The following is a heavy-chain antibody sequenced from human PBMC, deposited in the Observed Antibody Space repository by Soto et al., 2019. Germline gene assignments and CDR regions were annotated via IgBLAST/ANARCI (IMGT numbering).Heavy chain of an antibody. CDR3: TRVHCSGGSCYLPGAFDI. D-gene: IGHD2-15*01. CDR2: IRSKAYGGTT. Sequence: PGGSLRLSCTASGFTFGDYAMSWFRQAPGKGLEWVGFIRSKAYGGTTEYAASVKGRFTISRDDSKSIAYLQMNSLKTEDTAVYYCTRVHCSGGSCYLPGAFDIWGQGTMVTVSS. J-gene: IGHJ3*02. V-gene: IGHV3-49*03. CDR1: GFTFGDYA.